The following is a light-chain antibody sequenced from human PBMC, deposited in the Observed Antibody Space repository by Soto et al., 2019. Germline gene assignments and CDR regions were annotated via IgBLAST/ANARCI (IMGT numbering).Light chain of an antibody. CDR2: AAS. Sequence: DIQMTQSPSSLSASVGDRVTITCRASQSISSYLNWYQQKPGKAPKLLIYAASILQSGVPSRFSGSGSGTDFPLTISSLQTEDFATYYCQPNYNTPPITFGQGTRLEIK. CDR3: QPNYNTPPIT. V-gene: IGKV1-39*01. J-gene: IGKJ5*01. CDR1: QSISSY.